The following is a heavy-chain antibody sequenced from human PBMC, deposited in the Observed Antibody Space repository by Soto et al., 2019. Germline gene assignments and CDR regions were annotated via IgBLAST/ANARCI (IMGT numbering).Heavy chain of an antibody. CDR3: ARAVAAGEKWFDP. V-gene: IGHV4-30-4*02. Sequence: PSETLSLTCTVSGGSISSGDYYWSWIRQPPGKGLEWIGYIYYSGSTYYNPSLKSRVTISVDTSKNQFSLKLSSVTAADTAVYYCARAVAAGEKWFDPWGQGTLVTVSS. D-gene: IGHD6-13*01. CDR1: GGSISSGDYY. J-gene: IGHJ5*02. CDR2: IYYSGST.